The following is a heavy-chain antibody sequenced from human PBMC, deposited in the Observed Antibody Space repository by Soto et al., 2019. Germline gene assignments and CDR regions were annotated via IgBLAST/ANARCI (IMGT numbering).Heavy chain of an antibody. CDR1: GFTFSSYA. D-gene: IGHD2-2*01. CDR2: ISGSGGST. V-gene: IGHV3-23*01. CDR3: AKDGVVVPAGMGSYYYYMDV. J-gene: IGHJ6*03. Sequence: PGGSLRLSCAASGFTFSSYAMSWVRQAPGKGLEWVSAISGSGGSTYYADSVKGRFTISRDNSKNTLYLQMNSLRAEDTAVYYCAKDGVVVPAGMGSYYYYMDVWGKGTTVTVSS.